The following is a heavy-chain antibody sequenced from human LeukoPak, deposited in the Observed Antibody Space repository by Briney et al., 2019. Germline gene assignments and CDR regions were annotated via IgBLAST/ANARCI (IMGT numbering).Heavy chain of an antibody. CDR2: INHSGST. J-gene: IGHJ5*02. Sequence: PSETLSLTCAVYGGSFSGYYWSWIRQPPVKGLEWIGEINHSGSTNYNPSLKSRVTISVDTSKNQFSLKLSSVTAADTAVYYCASSLEMATITAWGQGTLVTVSS. D-gene: IGHD5-24*01. CDR3: ASSLEMATITA. V-gene: IGHV4-34*01. CDR1: GGSFSGYY.